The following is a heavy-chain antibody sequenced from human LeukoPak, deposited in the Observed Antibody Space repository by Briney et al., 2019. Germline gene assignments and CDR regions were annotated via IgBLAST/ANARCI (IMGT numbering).Heavy chain of an antibody. CDR3: SRDQTPYY. CDR1: GFTFXDYA. Sequence: SGFTFXDYAMTWVRQAPGKGLEWVGFIASKTYGGTSEYAASVKGRFTISRDDSKSIAYLQMNSLKTEDTAVYFCSRDQTPYYWGQGTLVTVSS. V-gene: IGHV3-49*04. J-gene: IGHJ4*02. CDR2: IASKTYGGTS.